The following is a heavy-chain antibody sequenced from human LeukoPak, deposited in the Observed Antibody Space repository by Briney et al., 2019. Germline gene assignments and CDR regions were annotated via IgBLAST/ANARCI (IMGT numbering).Heavy chain of an antibody. J-gene: IGHJ4*02. CDR3: AREGGISAAGTLKGNDY. Sequence: ASVKVSCKASGYTFTGYYMHWVRQAPGQGLEWMGWINPNSGGTNYAQKFQGWVTMTRDTSISTAYMELSRLRSDDTAVYYCAREGGISAAGTLKGNDYWGQGTLVTVSS. V-gene: IGHV1-2*04. CDR1: GYTFTGYY. CDR2: INPNSGGT. D-gene: IGHD6-13*01.